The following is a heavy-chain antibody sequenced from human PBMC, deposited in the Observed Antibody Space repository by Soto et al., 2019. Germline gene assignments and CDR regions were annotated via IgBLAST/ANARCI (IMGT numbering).Heavy chain of an antibody. J-gene: IGHJ6*02. V-gene: IGHV3-9*01. CDR2: IFWNSGGT. Sequence: EVQLVESGGGLVQTGRSLTLSCAASGFTFNEHAEAMHWLRQAPGKGLEWVSGIFWNSGGTGYADSVKGRFTISRDNAKNSLYLHMNSLRVEDTAVYYCARGGLHRSGYEYYYYYYGLDVWGQGTTVTVAS. D-gene: IGHD5-12*01. CDR3: ARGGLHRSGYEYYYYYYGLDV. CDR1: GFTFNEHA.